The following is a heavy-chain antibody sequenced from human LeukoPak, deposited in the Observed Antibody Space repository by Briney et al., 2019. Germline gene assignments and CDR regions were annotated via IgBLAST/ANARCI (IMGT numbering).Heavy chain of an antibody. CDR1: GLTFSSYA. V-gene: IGHV3-23*01. D-gene: IGHD4-17*01. Sequence: GGSLRLSCAASGLTFSSYAMSWVRQAPGKGLEWVSAISGSGGSTYYADSVKGRFTISRDNSKNTLYLQMNSLRAEDTAVYYCAILTFATVTPPSFDYWGQGTLVTVSS. J-gene: IGHJ4*02. CDR3: AILTFATVTPPSFDY. CDR2: ISGSGGST.